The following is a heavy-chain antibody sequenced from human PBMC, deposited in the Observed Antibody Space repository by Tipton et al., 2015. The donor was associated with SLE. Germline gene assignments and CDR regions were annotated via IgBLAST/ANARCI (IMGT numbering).Heavy chain of an antibody. J-gene: IGHJ4*02. CDR1: GFTFSSYE. CDR3: ASSSSGYYYGYVCY. D-gene: IGHD3-22*01. CDR2: ISSSGSTI. Sequence: SLRLSCAASGFTFSSYEMNWVRQAPGKGLEWVSYISSSGSTIYYADSVKGRFTISRDNSKNTLYLQMNSLRAEDTAVYYCASSSSGYYYGYVCYWGQGTLVTVSS. V-gene: IGHV3-48*03.